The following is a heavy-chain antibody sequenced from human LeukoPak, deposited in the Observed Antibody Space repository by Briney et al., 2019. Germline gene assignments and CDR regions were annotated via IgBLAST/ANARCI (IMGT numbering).Heavy chain of an antibody. CDR3: ARRTADGYNLGY. CDR2: INPNSGGT. V-gene: IGHV1-2*02. J-gene: IGHJ4*02. D-gene: IGHD5-24*01. CDR1: GYTFTGYY. Sequence: ASVKVSCKASGYTFTGYYMHWVRQAPGQGLEWMGWINPNSGGTNYVQKLQDRVTMTRDTSISTAYMELSRLRSDDTAVYYCARRTADGYNLGYWGQGTLVTVSS.